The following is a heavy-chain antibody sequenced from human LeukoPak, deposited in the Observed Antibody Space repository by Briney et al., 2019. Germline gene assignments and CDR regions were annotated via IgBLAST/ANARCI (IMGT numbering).Heavy chain of an antibody. D-gene: IGHD3-22*01. CDR1: GITFSSYG. CDR2: ISGSGSGGST. CDR3: AKYSHDSSGSYDY. J-gene: IGHJ4*02. V-gene: IGHV3-23*01. Sequence: GGSLRLSCAASGITFSSYGMSWVRQAPGKGLEWVSAISGSGSGGSTYYADSVKGRFTISRDNSENTLYLQMNSLRAEDTAVYYCAKYSHDSSGSYDYWGQGTLVTVSS.